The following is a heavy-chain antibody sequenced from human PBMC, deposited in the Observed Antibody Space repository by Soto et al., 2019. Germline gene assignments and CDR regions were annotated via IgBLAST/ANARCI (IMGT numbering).Heavy chain of an antibody. CDR2: IIPILGIA. J-gene: IGHJ4*02. Sequence: QVQLVQSGAEVKKPGSSVKVSCKASGGTFSSYTISWVRQAPGQGLEWMGRIIPILGIANYAQKFQGRVTITADQSTSTAYMELSSLRSEDTAVYYCARTKLVDTAMVSRFDYWGQGTLVTVSS. D-gene: IGHD5-18*01. V-gene: IGHV1-69*02. CDR1: GGTFSSYT. CDR3: ARTKLVDTAMVSRFDY.